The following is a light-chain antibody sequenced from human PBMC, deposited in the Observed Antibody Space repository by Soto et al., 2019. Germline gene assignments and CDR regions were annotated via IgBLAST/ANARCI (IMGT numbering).Light chain of an antibody. CDR1: QSVSSN. V-gene: IGKV3-15*01. Sequence: EIVLTQSPGTLSLSPGERATLSCRASQSVSSNLAWYQQKPGQAPRLLIYGASTRATGIPARFSGSGSGTEFTLTISSLQSDDFATYYCQQYDTYWTFGQGTKVDIK. CDR2: GAS. J-gene: IGKJ1*01. CDR3: QQYDTYWT.